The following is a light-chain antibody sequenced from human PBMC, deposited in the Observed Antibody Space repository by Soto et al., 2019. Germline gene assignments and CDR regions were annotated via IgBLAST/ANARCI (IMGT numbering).Light chain of an antibody. J-gene: IGKJ3*01. CDR3: QQYYCTPFT. Sequence: DIVMTQSPDSLAVSLGERATINCKSSQSVLYSSNNKNYLAWYQQKPGQPPKLLIYWASTRESGVPDRFSGSWSGTDFTPTVSSLQAEDVAVYYCQQYYCTPFTFGPGTKVDIK. CDR1: QSVLYSSNNKNY. V-gene: IGKV4-1*01. CDR2: WAS.